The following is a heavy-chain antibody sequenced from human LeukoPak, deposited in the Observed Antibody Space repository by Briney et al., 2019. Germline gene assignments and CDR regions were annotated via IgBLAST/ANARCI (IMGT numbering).Heavy chain of an antibody. CDR1: VFTVSSNY. D-gene: IGHD1-26*01. V-gene: IGHV3-66*01. J-gene: IGHJ3*02. CDR3: VRIVAGGAFDI. Sequence: GGSLRLSCAAPVFTVSSNYMSCVRQAPAKGLWSVSVIYSGGSTYHADSVKGRSAISCDNSKTTLYLHMNSLRDEQTTVYCCVRIVAGGAFDIWAKGQWSPSLQ. CDR2: IYSGGST.